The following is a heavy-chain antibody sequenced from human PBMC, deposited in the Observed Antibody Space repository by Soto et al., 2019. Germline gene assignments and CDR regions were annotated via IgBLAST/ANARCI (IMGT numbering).Heavy chain of an antibody. V-gene: IGHV5-51*01. D-gene: IGHD1-1*01. J-gene: IGHJ5*01. CDR1: GYSFSTYW. CDR3: ARYGTTGTTLWLDP. Sequence: GESVKISCTASGYSFSTYWMAWVRQIPGKGLEWMGIIYPGDSDTRYSPSFQGQVTISADKSINTAYLQWSSLRASDNAMYYCARYGTTGTTLWLDPWGQGTLVTVSS. CDR2: IYPGDSDT.